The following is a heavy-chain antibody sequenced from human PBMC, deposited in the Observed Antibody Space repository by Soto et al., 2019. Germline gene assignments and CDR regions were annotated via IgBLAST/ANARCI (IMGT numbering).Heavy chain of an antibody. V-gene: IGHV4-59*01. CDR1: GCSISSYC. D-gene: IGHD6-13*01. CDR3: ARLIVTKADRQQLVLGYFDY. J-gene: IGHJ4*02. CDR2: IYYSGST. Sequence: SETLSLTCTVSGCSISSYCWSWLRQHPGKGLEWIGYIYYSGSTNYNPALKSRVTISVDTSKNQFSLKLSSVTAADTAVYYCARLIVTKADRQQLVLGYFDYWGQGTLVTVS.